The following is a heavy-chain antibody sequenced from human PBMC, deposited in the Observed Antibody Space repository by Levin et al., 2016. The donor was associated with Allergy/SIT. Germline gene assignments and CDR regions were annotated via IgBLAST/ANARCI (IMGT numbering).Heavy chain of an antibody. J-gene: IGHJ4*02. V-gene: IGHV3-15*01. CDR2: IKSKTDGGTT. CDR3: TTDYDYVWGISRFFRDYFDY. Sequence: VRQAPGKGLEWVGRIKSKTDGGTTDYAAPVKGRFTISRDDSKNTLYLQMNSLKTEDTAVYYCTTDYDYVWGISRFFRDYFDYWGQGTLITVSS. D-gene: IGHD3-16*01.